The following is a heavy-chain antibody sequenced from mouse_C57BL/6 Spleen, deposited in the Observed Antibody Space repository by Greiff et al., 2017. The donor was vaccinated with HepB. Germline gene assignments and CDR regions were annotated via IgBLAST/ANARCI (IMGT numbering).Heavy chain of an antibody. J-gene: IGHJ4*01. CDR1: GYTFTDYE. V-gene: IGHV1-15*01. D-gene: IGHD2-4*01. Sequence: VKLVESGAELVRPGASVTLSCKASGYTFTDYEMHWVKQTPVHGLEWIGAIDPETGGTAYNQKFKGKAILTADKSSSTAYMELRSLTSEDSAVYYCTRLYDYDGNYAMDYWGQGTSVTVSS. CDR3: TRLYDYDGNYAMDY. CDR2: IDPETGGT.